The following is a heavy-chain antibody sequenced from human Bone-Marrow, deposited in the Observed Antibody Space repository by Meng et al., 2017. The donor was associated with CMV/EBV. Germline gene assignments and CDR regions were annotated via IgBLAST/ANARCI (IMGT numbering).Heavy chain of an antibody. J-gene: IGHJ6*02. Sequence: GSLRLSCAVYGGSFSGYYWSWIRQPPGKGLEWIGEINHSGSTNYNPSLKSRVTISVDTSKNQFSLKLSSVTAADTAVYYCARGLCSSTSCYIFGSRGRDVWGQGNTVNV. V-gene: IGHV4-34*01. CDR2: INHSGST. CDR1: GGSFSGYY. D-gene: IGHD2-2*02. CDR3: ARGLCSSTSCYIFGSRGRDV.